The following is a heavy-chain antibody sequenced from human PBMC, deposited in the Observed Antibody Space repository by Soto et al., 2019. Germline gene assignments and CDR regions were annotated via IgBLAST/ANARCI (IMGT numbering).Heavy chain of an antibody. CDR2: TRNRANRYTT. CDR1: GFSFSDHY. D-gene: IGHD2-8*01. Sequence: EVQLVESGGGLVQPGGSLRLSCATSGFSFSDHYMDWVRQAPGKGLEWVGRTRNRANRYTTEYAASVKGRFTISRDDSKSSLYLQMNSLETEDTAVYYCARGGAYYYLDYWGQGTLVTVSS. CDR3: ARGGAYYYLDY. J-gene: IGHJ4*02. V-gene: IGHV3-72*01.